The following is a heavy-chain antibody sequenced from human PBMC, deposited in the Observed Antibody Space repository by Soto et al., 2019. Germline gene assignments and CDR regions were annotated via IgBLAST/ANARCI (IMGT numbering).Heavy chain of an antibody. D-gene: IGHD6-13*01. Sequence: LGLCFAASGFTVSSNYMSWVRQAPGKGLEWVSVIYSGGSTYYADSVKGRFTISRDNSKNTLYLQMNSLRAEDTAVYYCARALTPGYSSSWTYAFDIWGQGTMVTVSS. J-gene: IGHJ3*02. CDR3: ARALTPGYSSSWTYAFDI. CDR2: IYSGGST. CDR1: GFTVSSNY. V-gene: IGHV3-53*01.